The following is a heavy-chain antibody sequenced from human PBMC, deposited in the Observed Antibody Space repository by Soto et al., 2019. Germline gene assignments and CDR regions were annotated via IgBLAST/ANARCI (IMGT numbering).Heavy chain of an antibody. V-gene: IGHV3-23*01. CDR2: ISNSGGNT. CDR1: GFTISHYA. CDR3: AKGATTVNTGYVEP. D-gene: IGHD4-4*01. Sequence: PGGSLRLSCAASGFTISHYAMTWVRQAPGKGLEWVSSISNSGGNTYYADSVKGRFTISRDNSKNTVNLQMNSLRVEDTAVYYCAKGATTVNTGYVEPWGQGTLVTVYS. J-gene: IGHJ5*02.